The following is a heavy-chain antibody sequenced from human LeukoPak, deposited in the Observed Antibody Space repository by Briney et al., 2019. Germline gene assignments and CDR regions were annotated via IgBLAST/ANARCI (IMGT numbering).Heavy chain of an antibody. CDR3: ASFKIGYCSSTSCFGGGWFDP. D-gene: IGHD2-2*01. Sequence: SQTLSLTCTVSGGSISSGDYYWSWIRQPPGKGLEWIGYIYYSGSTYYNPSLKSRVTISVDRSKNQFSLKLSSVTAADTAVYYCASFKIGYCSSTSCFGGGWFDPWGQGTLVTVSS. CDR1: GGSISSGDYY. V-gene: IGHV4-30-4*01. CDR2: IYYSGST. J-gene: IGHJ5*02.